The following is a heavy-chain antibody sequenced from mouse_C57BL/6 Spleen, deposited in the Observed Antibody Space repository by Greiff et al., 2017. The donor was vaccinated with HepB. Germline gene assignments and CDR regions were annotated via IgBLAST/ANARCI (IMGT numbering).Heavy chain of an antibody. J-gene: IGHJ2*01. D-gene: IGHD2-4*01. CDR2: IRSKSNNYAT. CDR1: GFSFNTYA. CDR3: ERQYDYDAYFDY. V-gene: IGHV10-1*01. Sequence: DVKLVESGGGLVQPKGSLKLSCAASGFSFNTYAMNWVRQAPGKGLEWVARIRSKSNNYATYYADSVKDRFTISRDDSESMLYLQMNNLKTEDTAMYYCERQYDYDAYFDYWGQGTTLTVSS.